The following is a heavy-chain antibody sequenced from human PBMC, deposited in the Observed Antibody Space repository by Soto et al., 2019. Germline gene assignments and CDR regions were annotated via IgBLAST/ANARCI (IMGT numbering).Heavy chain of an antibody. V-gene: IGHV1-69*13. Sequence: ASVKVSCKASGCTFSSYAISWVRQARGQGLEWMGGIIPIFGTANYAQKFQGRVTITADESTSTDYMELSSLRSEDTAVYYCAGVCRDGYKTCQDPYYGMDVWGQGTTVTVSS. J-gene: IGHJ6*02. CDR1: GCTFSSYA. D-gene: IGHD5-12*01. CDR2: IIPIFGTA. CDR3: AGVCRDGYKTCQDPYYGMDV.